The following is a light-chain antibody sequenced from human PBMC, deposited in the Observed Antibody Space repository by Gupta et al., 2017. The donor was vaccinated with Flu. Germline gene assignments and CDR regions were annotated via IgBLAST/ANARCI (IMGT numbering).Light chain of an antibody. CDR1: QSLGSN. Sequence: PATLSVSPGERATLSCRASQSLGSNLAWFQQKPGQAPRLLIFDAATRATGFPARFSGSGSGTEFTLIISGLQSEDSAVYYCQQDNKWPDTFGGGTKVEIK. CDR2: DAA. J-gene: IGKJ4*01. CDR3: QQDNKWPDT. V-gene: IGKV3-15*01.